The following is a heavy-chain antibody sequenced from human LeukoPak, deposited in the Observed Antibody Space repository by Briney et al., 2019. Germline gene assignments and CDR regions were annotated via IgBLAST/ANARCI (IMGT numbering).Heavy chain of an antibody. CDR2: FDPEDGET. Sequence: ASVKVSCKVSGYTLTELSMHWVRQAPGKGLEWRGGFDPEDGETIYAQKFQGRVTMTEDTSTDTAYMELSSLRSEDTAVYYCATDSSRLQITFGGVIVPLFDYWGQGTLVTVSS. CDR1: GYTLTELS. V-gene: IGHV1-24*01. J-gene: IGHJ4*02. CDR3: ATDSSRLQITFGGVIVPLFDY. D-gene: IGHD3-16*02.